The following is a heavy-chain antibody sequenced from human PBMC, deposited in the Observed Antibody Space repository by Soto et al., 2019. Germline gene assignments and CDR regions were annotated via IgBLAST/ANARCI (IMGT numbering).Heavy chain of an antibody. J-gene: IGHJ4*02. V-gene: IGHV4-31*03. CDR2: IYYSGST. CDR3: ARHSRVAAATKYYFDY. CDR1: GGSISSGGYY. D-gene: IGHD2-15*01. Sequence: SETLSLTCTVSGGSISSGGYYWSWIRQHPGKGLEWIGYIYYSGSTYYNPSLKSRVTISVDTSKNQFSLKLSSVTAADTAVYYCARHSRVAAATKYYFDYWGQGTLVTVSS.